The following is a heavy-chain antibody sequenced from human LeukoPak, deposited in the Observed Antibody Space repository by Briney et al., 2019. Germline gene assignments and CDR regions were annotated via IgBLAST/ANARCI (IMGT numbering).Heavy chain of an antibody. J-gene: IGHJ5*02. V-gene: IGHV3-73*01. Sequence: GGSLKLSCAGSGFIFGDSAIHWVRQDSGQGLEWVGLIDRKVKGYATAFAASMKGRFTISRDDSQNTAFLHMDTLKTEDTALYYSKDSGTYNWLDPWGQGTLVTVSS. D-gene: IGHD1-26*01. CDR2: IDRKVKGYAT. CDR3: KDSGTYNWLDP. CDR1: GFIFGDSA.